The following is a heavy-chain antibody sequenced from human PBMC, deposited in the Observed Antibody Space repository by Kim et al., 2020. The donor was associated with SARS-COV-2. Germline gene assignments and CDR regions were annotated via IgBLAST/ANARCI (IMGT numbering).Heavy chain of an antibody. D-gene: IGHD3-10*01. CDR1: GYTFTNYA. CDR2: INTYNGNT. J-gene: IGHJ4*02. V-gene: IGHV1-18*01. Sequence: ASVKVSCKASGYTFTNYAITWVRQAPGQGLEWMGRINTYNGNTNYAEKVRGRVTMATDTSTRTAYMDLRSLRSDDTAVYFCARDFLWFGEPLTLDYWVQG. CDR3: ARDFLWFGEPLTLDY.